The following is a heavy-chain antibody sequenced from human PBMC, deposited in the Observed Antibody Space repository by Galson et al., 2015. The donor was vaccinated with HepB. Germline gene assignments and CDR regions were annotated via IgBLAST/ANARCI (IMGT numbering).Heavy chain of an antibody. CDR1: GFTFSNYA. V-gene: IGHV3-23*01. J-gene: IGHJ4*02. Sequence: SLRLSCAASGFTFSNYAMSWVRQAPGKGLEWVLATSDSGGSTYYADSVKGRFTISRDNSEKTLYLQMNSLRAEDTAVYYCVKGSRGSRPYYFDYWGQGTLVTVSS. D-gene: IGHD3-22*01. CDR3: VKGSRGSRPYYFDY. CDR2: TSDSGGST.